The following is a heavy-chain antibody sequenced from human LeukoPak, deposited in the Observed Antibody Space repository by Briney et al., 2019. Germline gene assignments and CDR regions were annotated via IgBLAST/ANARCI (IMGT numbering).Heavy chain of an antibody. CDR3: VWELDAFDI. CDR2: ISYDGSNK. CDR1: GFTFSSYG. J-gene: IGHJ3*02. V-gene: IGHV3-30*03. Sequence: PGGSPRLSCAASGFTFSSYGMHWVRQAPGKGLEWVAVISYDGSNKYYADSVKGRFTISRGNSKNTLYLQMSSLRAEDTAVYYCVWELDAFDIWGQGTMVTVSS.